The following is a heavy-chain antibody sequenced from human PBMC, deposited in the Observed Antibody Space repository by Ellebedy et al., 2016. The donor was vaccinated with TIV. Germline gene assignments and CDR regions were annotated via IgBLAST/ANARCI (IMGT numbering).Heavy chain of an antibody. CDR1: GFTFSSYA. V-gene: IGHV3-23*01. CDR2: FSVSGGNT. Sequence: GESLKISCAASGFTFSSYAMSWVRQAPGKGLEWVSTFSVSGGNTFYADSVKGRFTISRDNSKNTLYLQLNSLRAEDTAVYYCARVGCAGDCYADGMAVWGQGTAVTVSS. CDR3: ARVGCAGDCYADGMAV. J-gene: IGHJ6*02. D-gene: IGHD2-21*02.